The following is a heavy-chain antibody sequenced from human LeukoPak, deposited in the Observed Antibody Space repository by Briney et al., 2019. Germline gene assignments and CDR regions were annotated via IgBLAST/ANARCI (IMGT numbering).Heavy chain of an antibody. Sequence: SETLSLTCTVSGGSISSGDYYWSWIRQPPGKGLEWIGYIYYSGSTYYNPSLKSRVTISVDTSKNQFSLKLSSVTAADTAVYYCARALFLFSYYDILTGYYIPIAFDIWGQGTMVTVSS. J-gene: IGHJ3*02. D-gene: IGHD3-9*01. CDR1: GGSISSGDYY. V-gene: IGHV4-30-4*01. CDR2: IYYSGST. CDR3: ARALFLFSYYDILTGYYIPIAFDI.